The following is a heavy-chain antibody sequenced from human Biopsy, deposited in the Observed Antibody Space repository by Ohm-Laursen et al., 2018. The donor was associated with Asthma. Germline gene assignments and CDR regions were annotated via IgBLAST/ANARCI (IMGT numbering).Heavy chain of an antibody. CDR1: GFSFNSYG. D-gene: IGHD3-3*01. CDR3: AKERYYDFWSGYPI. Sequence: SLRLSCAASGFSFNSYGMHWVRQAPGKGLEWVAVMSFDGRQTYYADSVKGRFTTSRDNSKNTLYLQMNSLRAEDTAVYYCAKERYYDFWSGYPIWGQGTMVTVSS. V-gene: IGHV3-30*18. CDR2: MSFDGRQT. J-gene: IGHJ3*02.